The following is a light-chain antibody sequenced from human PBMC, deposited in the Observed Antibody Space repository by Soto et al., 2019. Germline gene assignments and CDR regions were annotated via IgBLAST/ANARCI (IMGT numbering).Light chain of an antibody. V-gene: IGLV1-44*01. CDR3: AAWDDSLNGSV. Sequence: QSVLTQPRSASGTPGQRVTISCSGSSSNIGRNTVNWYQQLPGTAPKLLIYSNNQRPSGVPDRFSGSKSGTSASLAISGLQSEDEADYYCAAWDDSLNGSVFGTGTKLTVL. CDR1: SSNIGRNT. CDR2: SNN. J-gene: IGLJ1*01.